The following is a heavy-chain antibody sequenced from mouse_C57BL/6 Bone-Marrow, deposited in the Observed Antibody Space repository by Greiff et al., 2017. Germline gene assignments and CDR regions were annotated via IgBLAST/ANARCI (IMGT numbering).Heavy chain of an antibody. D-gene: IGHD4-1*01. CDR1: GYTFTDYE. J-gene: IGHJ3*01. V-gene: IGHV1-15*01. Sequence: VQLQQSGAELVRPGASVTLSCKASGYTFTDYEMHWVKQTPVHGLEWIGAIDPETGGTAYNQKFKGKAILTADKSSSTAYMELRSLTSEDSAVYSCTRLTGMEFAYWGRGTLVPVSA. CDR2: IDPETGGT. CDR3: TRLTGMEFAY.